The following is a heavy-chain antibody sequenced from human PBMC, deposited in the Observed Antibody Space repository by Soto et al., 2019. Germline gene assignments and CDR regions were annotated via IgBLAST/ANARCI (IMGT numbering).Heavy chain of an antibody. J-gene: IGHJ4*02. V-gene: IGHV4-30-2*01. CDR2: IYHSGST. CDR3: AGETYYYDSSGYYYGRVFDY. D-gene: IGHD3-22*01. CDR1: GGSISSGGYS. Sequence: SETLSLTCAVSGGSISSGGYSWSWIRQPPGKGLEWIGYIYHSGSTYYNPSLKSRVTISVDRSKNQFSLKLSSVTAADTAVYYCAGETYYYDSSGYYYGRVFDYWGQGALVTVSS.